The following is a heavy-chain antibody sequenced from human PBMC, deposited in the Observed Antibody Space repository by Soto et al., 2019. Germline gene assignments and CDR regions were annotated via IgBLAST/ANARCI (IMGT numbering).Heavy chain of an antibody. CDR2: INHSGST. CDR1: GGSFSGYY. V-gene: IGHV4-34*01. D-gene: IGHD2-15*01. CDR3: ARGLLAGWYFDL. Sequence: PSETLSLTCAVYGGSFSGYYWTWIRQPPGKGLEWIGEINHSGSTNYNPSLKSRVTISVDTSQNQFSLKLSSVTAADTAVYYCARGLLAGWYFDLWGRGTLVTVS. J-gene: IGHJ2*01.